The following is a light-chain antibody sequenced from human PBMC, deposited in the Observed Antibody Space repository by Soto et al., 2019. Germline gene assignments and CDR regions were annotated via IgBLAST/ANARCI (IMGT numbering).Light chain of an antibody. J-gene: IGLJ2*01. CDR3: SSYTSTTPLL. V-gene: IGLV2-14*01. CDR2: DVT. CDR1: SSDVGGYKY. Sequence: QSALTQPASVSGSPGQSITISCSGTSSDVGGYKYVSWYQQHPGKAPKLMIYDVTSRPSGVSNRFSGSKSGNTASLTISGLQAEDEADYYCSSYTSTTPLLFGGGTKLTVL.